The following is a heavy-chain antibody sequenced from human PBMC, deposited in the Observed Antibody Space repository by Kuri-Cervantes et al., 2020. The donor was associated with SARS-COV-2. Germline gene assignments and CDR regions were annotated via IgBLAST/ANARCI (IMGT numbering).Heavy chain of an antibody. J-gene: IGHJ4*02. V-gene: IGHV4-59*01. D-gene: IGHD3-22*01. CDR3: AIGEGSGYYRN. CDR1: GGSISSYY. Sequence: SETLSLTCTVSGGSISSYYWSWIRQPPGKGLEWIGYIYYSGSTNYNPSLKSLVTISVDTSKNQFSLKLSSVTAADTAVYYCAIGEGSGYYRNWGQGTLVTVSS. CDR2: IYYSGST.